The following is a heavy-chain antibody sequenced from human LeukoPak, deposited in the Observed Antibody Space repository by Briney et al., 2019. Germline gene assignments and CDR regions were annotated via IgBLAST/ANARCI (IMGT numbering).Heavy chain of an antibody. J-gene: IGHJ6*02. CDR3: ARGYYYDSSGYYGLSYYYGMDV. CDR2: IYYSGST. D-gene: IGHD3-22*01. CDR1: GGSISSGDYY. Sequence: SETLSLTCTVSGGSISSGDYYWSWIRQPPGKGLEWIGYIYYSGSTYYNPSLKSRVTISVDTSKNQFSLKLSSVTAADTAVYYCARGYYYDSSGYYGLSYYYGMDVWGQGTTVTVSS. V-gene: IGHV4-30-4*01.